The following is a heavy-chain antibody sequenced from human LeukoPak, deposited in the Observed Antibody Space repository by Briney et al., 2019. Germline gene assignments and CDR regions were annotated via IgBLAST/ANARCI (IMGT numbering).Heavy chain of an antibody. CDR2: INHSGSI. D-gene: IGHD3-10*01. CDR1: GGSFSGYY. V-gene: IGHV4-34*01. J-gene: IGHJ5*02. Sequence: SETLSLTCAVYGGSFSGYYWSWIRQPPGKGLEWIGEINHSGSINYNPSLKSRVTISVDTSKNQFSLKLSSVTAADTAVYYCARGRAKTDYYGSGSSSTWFDPWGQGTLVTVSS. CDR3: ARGRAKTDYYGSGSSSTWFDP.